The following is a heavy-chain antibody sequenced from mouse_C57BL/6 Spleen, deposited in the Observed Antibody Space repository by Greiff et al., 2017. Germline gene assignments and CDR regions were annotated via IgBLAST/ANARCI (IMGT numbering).Heavy chain of an antibody. CDR1: GYSFTGYY. J-gene: IGHJ3*01. D-gene: IGHD1-1*01. CDR3: ANYYYGSSSRFAY. V-gene: IGHV1-42*01. CDR2: INPSTGGT. Sequence: EVQLQQSGPELVKPGASVKISCKASGYSFTGYYMTWVKQSPEKSLEWIGEINPSTGGTTYNQKLKAKATLTVDKSSSTAYMQLKSLTSEDSAVYYCANYYYGSSSRFAYWGQGTLVTVPA.